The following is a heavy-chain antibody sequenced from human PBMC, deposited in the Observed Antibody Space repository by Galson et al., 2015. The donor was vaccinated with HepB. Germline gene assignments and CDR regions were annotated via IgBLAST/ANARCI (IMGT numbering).Heavy chain of an antibody. Sequence: KVSCKASGDTFSNYTISWVRQAPGQGLEWMGRIIPMPGKANYAQKFQGRVTVTADNSTSTAYMELSSLRSEDTAVYYCAREQYDFWSGYMDYWGQGTLVTVSS. J-gene: IGHJ4*02. V-gene: IGHV1-69*08. CDR2: IIPMPGKA. D-gene: IGHD3-3*01. CDR3: AREQYDFWSGYMDY. CDR1: GDTFSNYT.